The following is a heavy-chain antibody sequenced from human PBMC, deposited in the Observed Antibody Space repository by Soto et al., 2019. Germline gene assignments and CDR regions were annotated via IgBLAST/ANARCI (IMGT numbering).Heavy chain of an antibody. CDR3: AKPAAKEGSGSYYNRHYYYYMDV. CDR1: GFTFSSYA. J-gene: IGHJ6*03. D-gene: IGHD3-10*01. CDR2: ISGSGGST. V-gene: IGHV3-23*01. Sequence: GGSLRLSCAASGFTFSSYAMSWVRQAPGKGLEWVSAISGSGGSTYYADSVKGRFTISRDNSKNTLYLQMNSLRAEDTAVYYCAKPAAKEGSGSYYNRHYYYYMDVWGKGTTVTVSS.